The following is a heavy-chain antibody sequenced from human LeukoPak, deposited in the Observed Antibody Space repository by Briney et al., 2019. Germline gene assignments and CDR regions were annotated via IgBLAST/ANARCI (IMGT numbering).Heavy chain of an antibody. CDR1: GYSFTSYW. V-gene: IGHV5-51*01. J-gene: IGHJ4*02. D-gene: IGHD3-16*01. CDR3: ASLTGVRGAYYFDY. CDR2: IYPGDSDT. Sequence: GESLKISCKGSGYSFTSYWVGWVRQMPGKGLEWMGIIYPGDSDTRYSPSFQGQVTISADKSISTAYLQWNSLRAEDTAVYYCASLTGVRGAYYFDYWGQGTLVTVSS.